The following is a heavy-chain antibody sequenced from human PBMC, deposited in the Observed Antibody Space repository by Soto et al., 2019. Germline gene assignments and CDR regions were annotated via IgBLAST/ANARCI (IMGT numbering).Heavy chain of an antibody. V-gene: IGHV4-61*01. CDR3: ARDQLLEDYYYYYGMDV. D-gene: IGHD2-2*01. CDR2: IYYSGST. CDR1: GGSVSSGSYY. Sequence: PSETLSLTCTVSGGSVSSGSYYWSWIRQPPGKGLKWIGYIYYSGSTNYNPSLKSRVTISVDTSKNQFSLKLSSVTAADTAVYYCARDQLLEDYYYYYGMDVWGQGTTVTVSS. J-gene: IGHJ6*02.